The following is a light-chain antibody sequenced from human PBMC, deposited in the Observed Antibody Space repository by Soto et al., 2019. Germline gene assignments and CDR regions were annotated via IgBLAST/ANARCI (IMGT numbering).Light chain of an antibody. J-gene: IGKJ1*01. V-gene: IGKV1-5*03. Sequence: DIQMTQSPSTVSASVGDRVTITCRASQSIVTWLAWYQQKPGEDPKLLIYKASSLESGVPPKFSGSGSGTEFTLTIRSLQPDDFATYYCEQYDTYSWTFGQGTKVEIK. CDR3: EQYDTYSWT. CDR2: KAS. CDR1: QSIVTW.